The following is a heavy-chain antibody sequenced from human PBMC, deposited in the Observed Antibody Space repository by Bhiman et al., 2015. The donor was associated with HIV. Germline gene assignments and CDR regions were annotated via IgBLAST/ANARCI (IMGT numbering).Heavy chain of an antibody. CDR1: GFTFSSYS. V-gene: IGHV3-21*01. CDR2: ISSSSSYI. Sequence: EVQLVESGGGLVKPGGSLRLSCAASGFTFSSYSMNWVRQAPGKGLEWVSSISSSSSYIYYADSVKGRFTISRDNAKNTLYLQMNSLRADDTAVYYCARGERGIAAAAYFDYWGQGTLVTVSS. CDR3: ARGERGIAAAAYFDY. J-gene: IGHJ4*02. D-gene: IGHD6-13*01.